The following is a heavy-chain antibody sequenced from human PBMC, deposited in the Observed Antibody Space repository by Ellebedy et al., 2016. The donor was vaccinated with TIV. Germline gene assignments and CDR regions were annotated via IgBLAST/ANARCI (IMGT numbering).Heavy chain of an antibody. J-gene: IGHJ4*02. D-gene: IGHD4-23*01. Sequence: GESLKISCAASGFTFSSYAMHWVRQAPGKGLEYVSAISSNGGSTYYANSVKGRFTISRDNSKNTLYLQMGSLRAEDTAVYYCARDRGDDYGGYYFDYWGQGTLVTVSS. CDR1: GFTFSSYA. CDR3: ARDRGDDYGGYYFDY. V-gene: IGHV3-64*01. CDR2: ISSNGGST.